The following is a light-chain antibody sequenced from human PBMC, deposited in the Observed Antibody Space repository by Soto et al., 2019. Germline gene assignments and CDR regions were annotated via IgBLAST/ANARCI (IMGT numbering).Light chain of an antibody. CDR2: EAS. Sequence: IQMTQSPSTLSASVGDRVTITCRASQPISVWLAWYQQKPGSAPNLLIYEASNLESGVPSRFSGSGSGTEFTLTISSLQPEDFATYYCQQYNSYSLSFGGGTKVEIK. CDR1: QPISVW. CDR3: QQYNSYSLS. V-gene: IGKV1-5*01. J-gene: IGKJ4*01.